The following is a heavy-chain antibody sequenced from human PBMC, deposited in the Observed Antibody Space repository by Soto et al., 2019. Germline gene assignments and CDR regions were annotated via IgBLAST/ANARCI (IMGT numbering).Heavy chain of an antibody. V-gene: IGHV3-23*01. Sequence: EVQLLESGGGLAQPGGSLRVSCAASGFTFSRYDMSWVRQAPGKGLEWVSAISGSGVGTFYADCVKGRFTISRDNSKNTLYLQMNNLRAEDTALYYCAKRTLIMGATDSDYWGQGTLVTVSS. D-gene: IGHD1-26*01. CDR3: AKRTLIMGATDSDY. J-gene: IGHJ4*02. CDR2: ISGSGVGT. CDR1: GFTFSRYD.